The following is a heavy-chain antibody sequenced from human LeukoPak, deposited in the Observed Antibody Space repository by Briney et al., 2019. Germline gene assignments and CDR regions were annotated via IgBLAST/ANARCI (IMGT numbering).Heavy chain of an antibody. Sequence: SQTLSLTCTVSGGSISSGDYYWSWIRQPPGKGLQWIGYIYYSESTYYNPSLKSRDITSIDTSQKQFSLKLSSVTAADTGVYYCARAVVVPAAIILDPWGQGTLVTVSS. CDR3: ARAVVVPAAIILDP. D-gene: IGHD2-2*01. V-gene: IGHV4-30-4*08. J-gene: IGHJ5*02. CDR2: IYYSEST. CDR1: GGSISSGDYY.